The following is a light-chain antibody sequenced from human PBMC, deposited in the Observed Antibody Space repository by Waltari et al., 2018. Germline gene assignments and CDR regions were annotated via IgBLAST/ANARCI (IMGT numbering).Light chain of an antibody. CDR1: QSVSSY. V-gene: IGKV3-11*01. Sequence: EIVLTQSPATLSLSPGERATLSCRASQSVSSYLAWYQQKPGQAPRLLIYDATNRATGIPARFSGSGSGTDFTLTISSLEPEDFAVYYCQQRSPLTFGGGTKVEIK. CDR2: DAT. CDR3: QQRSPLT. J-gene: IGKJ4*01.